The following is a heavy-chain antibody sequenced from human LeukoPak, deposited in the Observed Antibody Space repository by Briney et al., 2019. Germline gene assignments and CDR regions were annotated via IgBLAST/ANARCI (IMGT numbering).Heavy chain of an antibody. CDR2: IYHSGST. V-gene: IGHV4-38-2*02. D-gene: IGHD6-13*01. CDR3: ARVSSSWSEYFDY. CDR1: GYSISSAYS. Sequence: PSETLSLTCTVSGYSISSAYSWAWIRQPPGKGLEWIGSIYHSGSTNYNPSLKSRVTISVDTSKNQFSLKLSSVTAADTAVYYCARVSSSWSEYFDYWGQGTLVTVSS. J-gene: IGHJ4*02.